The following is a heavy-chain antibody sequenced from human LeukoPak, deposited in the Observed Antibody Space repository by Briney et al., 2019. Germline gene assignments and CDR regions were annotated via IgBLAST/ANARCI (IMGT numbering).Heavy chain of an antibody. J-gene: IGHJ3*02. Sequence: SETLSLTCAVYGGSFSGYYWSWIRQPPGKGLEWIGSIYYSGSTYYNPSLKSRVTISVDTSKNQFSLKLSSVTAADTAVYYCARGHLYYDSSGHLINDAFDIWGQGTMVTVSS. CDR2: IYYSGST. V-gene: IGHV4-34*01. CDR1: GGSFSGYY. D-gene: IGHD3-22*01. CDR3: ARGHLYYDSSGHLINDAFDI.